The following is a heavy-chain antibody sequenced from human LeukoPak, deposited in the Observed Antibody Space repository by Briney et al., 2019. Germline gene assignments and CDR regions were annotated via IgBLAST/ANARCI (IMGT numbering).Heavy chain of an antibody. D-gene: IGHD4-17*01. V-gene: IGHV3-23*01. CDR2: ISGSGGST. CDR1: GFTFSSYA. CDR3: AKDPLVGDYIPVYYFDY. Sequence: PGGSLRLSCAASGFTFSSYAMSWVRQAPGKGLEWVSAISGSGGSTYYADSVKGRFTISRDNSKNTLYLQMNSLRAEDTAVYYCAKDPLVGDYIPVYYFDYWGQGTLVTVSS. J-gene: IGHJ4*02.